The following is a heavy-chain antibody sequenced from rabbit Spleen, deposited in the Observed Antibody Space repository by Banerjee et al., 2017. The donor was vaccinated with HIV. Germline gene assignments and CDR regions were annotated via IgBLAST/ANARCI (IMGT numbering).Heavy chain of an antibody. CDR1: GFSFSSGYY. CDR3: ASAYSDIYFSL. D-gene: IGHD6-1*01. V-gene: IGHV1S40*01. Sequence: ESGGGLVKPGASLTLTCKASGFSFSSGYYMSWVRQAPGKGLEWIGCIGAGTGTTYYASWAKGRFTISKTSSTTVTLQMTSLTAADTATYFCASAYSDIYFSLWGQGTLVTVS. CDR2: IGAGTGTT. J-gene: IGHJ4*01.